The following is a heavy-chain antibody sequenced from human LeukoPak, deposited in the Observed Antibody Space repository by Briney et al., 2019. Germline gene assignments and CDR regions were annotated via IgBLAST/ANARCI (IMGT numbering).Heavy chain of an antibody. Sequence: SETLSLTCTVSGGSISIYYWSWIRQPPGKGLEWIGYIYYSGSTNYNPSLKSRVTISVHTSKNQFSLKLSSVTAADTAVYYCARRTSEYGDYPWYFDLWGCGTLVTVSS. CDR3: ARRTSEYGDYPWYFDL. V-gene: IGHV4-59*01. CDR1: GGSISIYY. CDR2: IYYSGST. D-gene: IGHD4-17*01. J-gene: IGHJ2*01.